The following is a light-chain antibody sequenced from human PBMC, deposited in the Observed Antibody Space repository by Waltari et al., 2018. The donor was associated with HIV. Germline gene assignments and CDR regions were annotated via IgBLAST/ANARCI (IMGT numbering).Light chain of an antibody. CDR1: SSAFDLLTF. Sequence: SALTQPASVSGSPGQSVTIPCTGNSSAFDLLTFLSWYQQHPGRAPQLIIFGVNYRPSGISSRFSASKSGDTASLTISGLQSGDEADYYCTTYTATDSLLIGSGTKLTVL. V-gene: IGLV2-14*01. CDR3: TTYTATDSLL. J-gene: IGLJ2*01. CDR2: GVN.